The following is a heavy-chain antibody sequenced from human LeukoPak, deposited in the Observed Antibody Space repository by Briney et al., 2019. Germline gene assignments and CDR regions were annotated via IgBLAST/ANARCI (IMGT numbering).Heavy chain of an antibody. V-gene: IGHV3-9*01. CDR2: INWNSGGI. CDR3: AREYGSGSYGNMDV. Sequence: GGSLRLSCAASGFRFDDHAMHWVRQAPGKGLEWVSGINWNSGGIAYADSVKGRFTISRDNAKNSLYLQMNSLRAEDTAVYYCAREYGSGSYGNMDVWGKGTTVTVSS. J-gene: IGHJ6*03. CDR1: GFRFDDHA. D-gene: IGHD3-10*01.